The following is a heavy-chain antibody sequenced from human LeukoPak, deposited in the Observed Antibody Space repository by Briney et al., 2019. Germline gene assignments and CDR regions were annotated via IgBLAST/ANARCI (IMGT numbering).Heavy chain of an antibody. D-gene: IGHD3-22*01. J-gene: IGHJ4*02. V-gene: IGHV1-18*01. CDR2: ISAYNGNT. CDR3: ARFGDSSGYYYDPLDY. Sequence: ASVKVSCKASGYTFTSYGISWVRQAPGQGLEWVGWISAYNGNTNYAQKLQGRVTMTTDTSTSTAYMELRSLRSDDTAVYYCARFGDSSGYYYDPLDYWGQGTLVTVSS. CDR1: GYTFTSYG.